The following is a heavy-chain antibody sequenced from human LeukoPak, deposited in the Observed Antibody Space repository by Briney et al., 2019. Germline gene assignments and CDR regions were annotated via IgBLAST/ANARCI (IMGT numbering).Heavy chain of an antibody. D-gene: IGHD6-13*01. CDR3: ARHGPGSSWYGYYYYGMDV. Sequence: SETLSLTCTASGGSISSSSYYWGWIRQPPGKGLEWIGYIYYSGSTNYNPSLKSRVTISVDTSKNQFSLKLSSVTAADTAVYYCARHGPGSSWYGYYYYGMDVWGQGTTVTVSS. J-gene: IGHJ6*02. CDR1: GGSISSSSYY. CDR2: IYYSGST. V-gene: IGHV4-61*05.